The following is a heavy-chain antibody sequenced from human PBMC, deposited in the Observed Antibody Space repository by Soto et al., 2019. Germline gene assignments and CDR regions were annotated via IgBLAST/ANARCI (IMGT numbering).Heavy chain of an antibody. CDR1: GFTFNNYA. CDR2: IDGSGDNT. Sequence: EVQLLESGGGLVHPGGSLRLSCAASGFTFNNYAMSWVRQAPGKVLEWVSAIDGSGDNTHYADSVKGRFTFSRDNSKNTLYLQMNSLRAEDTAVYYCAKQVTGWYNDAFDIWGQGTMVTVSS. J-gene: IGHJ3*02. CDR3: AKQVTGWYNDAFDI. D-gene: IGHD6-19*01. V-gene: IGHV3-23*01.